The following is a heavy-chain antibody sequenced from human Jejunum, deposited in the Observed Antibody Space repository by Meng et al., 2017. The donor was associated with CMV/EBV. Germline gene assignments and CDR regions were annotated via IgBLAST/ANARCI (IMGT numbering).Heavy chain of an antibody. CDR3: TTPKYYYDTTGYYFPGYCGS. CDR2: IKSENDGGTT. V-gene: IGHV3-15*01. CDR1: GFTXXKVW. D-gene: IGHD3-22*01. J-gene: IGHJ4*02. Sequence: EMQLXXXXXGLVXPXXXLRLXXXASGFTXXKVWMSWVRQAPGKGLEWVGRIKSENDGGTTDYAAPVKGRFTISRDDSKSTLYLQMNSLKNEDTAVYYCTTPKYYYDTTGYYFPGYCGSWGQGTLVTVSS.